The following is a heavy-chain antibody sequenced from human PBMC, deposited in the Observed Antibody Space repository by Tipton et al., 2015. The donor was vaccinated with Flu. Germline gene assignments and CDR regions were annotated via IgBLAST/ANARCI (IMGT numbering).Heavy chain of an antibody. D-gene: IGHD3-10*01. V-gene: IGHV4-59*10. CDR2: IYSSGTT. J-gene: IGHJ4*02. CDR3: ARGSGSGTFVIFDF. Sequence: TLSLTCAVYGGSLSGYYWSWIRQPAGKGLEWIGRIYSSGTTNFNASLKSRLTMSVDASKKQFSLTLSSVTAADTAVYYCARGSGSGTFVIFDFWGQGTVVTVSS. CDR1: GGSLSGYY.